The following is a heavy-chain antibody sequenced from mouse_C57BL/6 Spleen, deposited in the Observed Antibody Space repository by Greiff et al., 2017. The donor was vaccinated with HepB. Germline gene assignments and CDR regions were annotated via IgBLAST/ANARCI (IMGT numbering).Heavy chain of an antibody. CDR3: ARGYYEEGYFDY. CDR2: IYPGSGST. D-gene: IGHD2-3*01. J-gene: IGHJ2*01. Sequence: VQLQQSGAELVKPGASVKMSCKASGYTFTSYWITWVKQRPGQGLEWIGDIYPGSGSTNYNEKFKSKATLTVDTSSSTAYMQLSSLTSEDSAVYYCARGYYEEGYFDYWGQGTTLTVSS. CDR1: GYTFTSYW. V-gene: IGHV1-55*01.